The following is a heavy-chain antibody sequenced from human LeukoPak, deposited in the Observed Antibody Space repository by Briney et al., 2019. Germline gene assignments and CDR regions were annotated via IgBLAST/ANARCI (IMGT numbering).Heavy chain of an antibody. Sequence: SETLSLTCTVCGGSISSYYWSWIRQPPGKGLEWIGYIYYSGSTNYNPSLKSRVTISVDTSKNQFSLKLSSVTAADTAVYYCARGTSGWQYYYYYYYMDVWGKGTTVTVSS. V-gene: IGHV4-59*01. J-gene: IGHJ6*03. CDR2: IYYSGST. CDR1: GGSISSYY. D-gene: IGHD6-19*01. CDR3: ARGTSGWQYYYYYYYMDV.